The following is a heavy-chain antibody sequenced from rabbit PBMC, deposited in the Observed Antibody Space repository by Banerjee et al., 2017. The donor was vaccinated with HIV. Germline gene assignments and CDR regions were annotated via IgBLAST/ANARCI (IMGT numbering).Heavy chain of an antibody. J-gene: IGHJ4*01. V-gene: IGHV1S47*01. CDR3: ARDLAGVIGWNFGW. D-gene: IGHD4-1*01. CDR2: IYTADDTT. Sequence: VRQAPGKGLEWIARIYTADDTTWYASWAKGRFTISSNTNQNTVTLQMTSLTAADTATYFCARDLAGVIGWNFGWWGPGTLVTVS.